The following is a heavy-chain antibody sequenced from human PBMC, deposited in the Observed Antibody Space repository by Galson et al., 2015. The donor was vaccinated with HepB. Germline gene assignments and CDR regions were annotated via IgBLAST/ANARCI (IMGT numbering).Heavy chain of an antibody. CDR3: ARRALYYGDYDYFDY. CDR2: MWYDGNNK. Sequence: SLRLSCAASGFTFSIYGMHWVRQAPGKGLEWVAVMWYDGNNKYYADSVKGRFTISRDSSKNTVYLQMNSLRVDDTAVYYCARRALYYGDYDYFDYWGQGTLVTVSS. J-gene: IGHJ4*02. V-gene: IGHV3-33*01. CDR1: GFTFSIYG. D-gene: IGHD4-17*01.